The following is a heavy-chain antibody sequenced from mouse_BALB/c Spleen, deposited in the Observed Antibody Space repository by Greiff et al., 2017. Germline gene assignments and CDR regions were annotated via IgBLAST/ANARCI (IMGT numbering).Heavy chain of an antibody. Sequence: QVQLKESGPGLVAPSQSLSITCTVSGFSLTSYGVHWVRQPPGKGLEWLGVIWAGGSTNYNSALMSRLSISKDNSKSQVFLKMNSLQTDDTAMYYCARGDFLYGNFAYWGQGTLVTVSA. J-gene: IGHJ3*01. V-gene: IGHV2-9*02. CDR2: IWAGGST. CDR3: ARGDFLYGNFAY. D-gene: IGHD2-1*01. CDR1: GFSLTSYG.